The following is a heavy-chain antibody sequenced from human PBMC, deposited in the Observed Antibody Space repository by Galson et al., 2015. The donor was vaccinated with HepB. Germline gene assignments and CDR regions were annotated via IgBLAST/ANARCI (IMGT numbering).Heavy chain of an antibody. J-gene: IGHJ2*01. Sequence: SLRLSCAASGFTFSNAWMSWVRQAPGKGLEWVGRIRSKAYGGTTEYAASVKGRFTISRDDSKSIAYLQMNSLKTEDAAVYYCTRTLGIAVAGTRYFDLWGRGTLVTVSS. D-gene: IGHD6-19*01. CDR2: IRSKAYGGTT. CDR3: TRTLGIAVAGTRYFDL. CDR1: GFTFSNAW. V-gene: IGHV3-49*04.